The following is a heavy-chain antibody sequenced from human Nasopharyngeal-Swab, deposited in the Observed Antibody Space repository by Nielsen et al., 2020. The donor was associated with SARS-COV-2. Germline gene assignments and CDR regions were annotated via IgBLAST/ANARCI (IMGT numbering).Heavy chain of an antibody. Sequence: SVQVSCKASGYTFTSYYIHWVRQAAGQELEWMGIINPSGGSTSYAQKFKGRVTMTRDTSTSTVYMELSSLRSEDKAVYYCGRSSWYNYYGMDVWGQGTTVTVSS. D-gene: IGHD2-15*01. CDR3: GRSSWYNYYGMDV. CDR2: INPSGGST. J-gene: IGHJ6*02. CDR1: GYTFTSYY. V-gene: IGHV1-46*03.